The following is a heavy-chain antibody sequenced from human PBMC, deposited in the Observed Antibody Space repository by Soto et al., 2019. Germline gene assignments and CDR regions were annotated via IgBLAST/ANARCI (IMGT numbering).Heavy chain of an antibody. CDR2: IKSKTDGGTT. D-gene: IGHD3-10*01. J-gene: IGHJ4*02. CDR3: AKAPVDMVWGLINSPFYS. V-gene: IGHV3-15*07. Sequence: PGGSLRLSCAASGFTFSNAWMNWVRQAPGKGLEWVGRIKSKTDGGTTDYAAPVKGRFTISRDDSKNTLYLQMNSLRAEDTAVYYCAKAPVDMVWGLINSPFYSWGQGTLVTVSS. CDR1: GFTFSNAW.